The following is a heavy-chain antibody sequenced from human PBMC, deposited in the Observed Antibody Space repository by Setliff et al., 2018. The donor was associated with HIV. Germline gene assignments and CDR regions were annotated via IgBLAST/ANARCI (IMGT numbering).Heavy chain of an antibody. D-gene: IGHD2-8*01. V-gene: IGHV3-74*01. CDR3: ARDEFPYARDV. Sequence: PGGSLRLSCAASGFTFRAHWMLWFRQAPGKGLMWVSRISPDGTKTNHADSVKGRCTTSRDNSKNTLYLQMNSLRAEDTAVYYCARDEFPYARDVWGPGTLVTVSS. CDR1: GFTFRAHW. J-gene: IGHJ4*02. CDR2: ISPDGTKT.